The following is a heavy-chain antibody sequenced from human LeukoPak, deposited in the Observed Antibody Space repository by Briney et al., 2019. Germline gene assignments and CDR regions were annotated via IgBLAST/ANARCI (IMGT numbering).Heavy chain of an antibody. CDR1: GFTFRSYP. CDR2: FSYDGSNK. CDR3: ARELVPYYFDY. Sequence: GGSLRLSCAASGFTFRSYPMHWVRQAPGKGLEWVAGFSYDGSNKYYADSVKGRFTISRDNSKNTLYLQMSYLRREDTAVYYCARELVPYYFDYWGQGTLVTVSS. J-gene: IGHJ4*02. V-gene: IGHV3-30*04. D-gene: IGHD6-6*01.